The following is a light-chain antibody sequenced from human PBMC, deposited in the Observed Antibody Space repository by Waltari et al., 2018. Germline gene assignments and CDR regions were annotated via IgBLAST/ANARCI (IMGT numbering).Light chain of an antibody. V-gene: IGKV3-20*01. CDR3: QNHERLPAT. CDR2: AAS. CDR1: QSIGKY. Sequence: EIVLTQSPGTLSLSPGERATLSCRASQSIGKYLVWYQQKPGQAPRLLIYAASSRATGVPDRFSGSGSGTDFSLTISRLEPEDFAVYYCQNHERLPATFRQGTKVEIK. J-gene: IGKJ1*01.